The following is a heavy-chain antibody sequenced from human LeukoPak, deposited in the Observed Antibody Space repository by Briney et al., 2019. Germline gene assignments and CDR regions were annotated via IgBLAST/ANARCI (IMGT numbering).Heavy chain of an antibody. D-gene: IGHD1-14*01. CDR3: SRNADHDW. CDR1: GFTFSNYA. CDR2: IKRQTEGWAK. V-gene: IGHV3-15*01. J-gene: IGHJ4*02. Sequence: GGSLRLSCAASGFTFSNYAMSWVRQAPEKGLEWLARIKRQTEGWAKDYAAPVKGRFTISRDDSKSTVYLQMNSLEIEDTAVYFCSRNADHDWWGQGTLVTVSS.